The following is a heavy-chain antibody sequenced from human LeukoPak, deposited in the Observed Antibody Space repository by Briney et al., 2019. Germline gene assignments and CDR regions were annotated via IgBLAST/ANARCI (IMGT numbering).Heavy chain of an antibody. Sequence: ASVKVSCKASGYTFTSYGISWVRQAPGQGLEWMGWISAYNGNTNYAQKLQGRVTMTTDTSTSTAYMELRSLRSDDTAVYYCARDARKRITMVQGSPHYYYYYMDVWGKGTTVTVSS. CDR1: GYTFTSYG. D-gene: IGHD3-10*01. J-gene: IGHJ6*03. CDR2: ISAYNGNT. V-gene: IGHV1-18*01. CDR3: ARDARKRITMVQGSPHYYYYYMDV.